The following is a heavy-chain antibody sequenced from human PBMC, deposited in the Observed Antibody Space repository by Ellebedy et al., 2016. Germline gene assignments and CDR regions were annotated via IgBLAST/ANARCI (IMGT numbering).Heavy chain of an antibody. J-gene: IGHJ4*02. D-gene: IGHD6-19*01. CDR3: ARVPVAGRGDTDLDY. Sequence: GESLKISCAASGLIVSGNLMSWVRQAPGKRLEWVSAIHGSGSTYYADSVKGRFTISRDNSKNTLFLQMNSLRAEDTAVYYCARVPVAGRGDTDLDYWGQGTLVTVSS. V-gene: IGHV3-53*01. CDR1: GLIVSGNL. CDR2: IHGSGST.